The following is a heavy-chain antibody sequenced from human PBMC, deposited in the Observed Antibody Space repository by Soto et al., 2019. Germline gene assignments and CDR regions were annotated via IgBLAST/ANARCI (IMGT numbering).Heavy chain of an antibody. CDR1: GGTFSSYA. V-gene: IGHV1-69*13. Sequence: SVKVSCKASGGTFSSYAISWVRQAPGQGLEWMGGIIPIFGTANYAQKFQGRVTITADESTSTAYMELSSLRSEDTAVYYCASKEYGSSWRSYFDYWGQGTLVTVSS. CDR3: ASKEYGSSWRSYFDY. J-gene: IGHJ4*02. D-gene: IGHD6-6*01. CDR2: IIPIFGTA.